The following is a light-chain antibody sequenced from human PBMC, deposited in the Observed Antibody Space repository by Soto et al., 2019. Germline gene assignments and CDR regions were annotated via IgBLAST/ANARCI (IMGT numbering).Light chain of an antibody. J-gene: IGKJ1*01. CDR3: QHYGHALWA. Sequence: EVVVTQSPGTLSLSPGERATLSCRASQSVTSDYLAWYQQKPGQSPRLLMSGASRRATGVPDRFSGSGSGTDVTLTISRLEPEDFAVYYCQHYGHALWAFGQGTKVDIK. CDR1: QSVTSDY. V-gene: IGKV3-20*01. CDR2: GAS.